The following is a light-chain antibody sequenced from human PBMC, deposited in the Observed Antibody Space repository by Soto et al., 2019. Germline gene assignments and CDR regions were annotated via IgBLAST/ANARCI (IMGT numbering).Light chain of an antibody. Sequence: DIQMTQSPSTLSPSVGDRVSITCRASQTITTWLAWYQQKPGKAPELLIYDASRLQSGVPPRFSGSGFGTEFSLTISGLQPDDSATYYCQQYSTYSGTFGQGTKVDIK. CDR1: QTITTW. V-gene: IGKV1-5*01. CDR2: DAS. CDR3: QQYSTYSGT. J-gene: IGKJ1*01.